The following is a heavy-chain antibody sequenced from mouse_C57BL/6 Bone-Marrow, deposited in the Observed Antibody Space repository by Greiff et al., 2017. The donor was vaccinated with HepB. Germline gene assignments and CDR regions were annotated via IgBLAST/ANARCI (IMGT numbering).Heavy chain of an antibody. CDR1: GYTFTSYW. D-gene: IGHD2-3*01. V-gene: IGHV1-55*01. CDR3: ARSCTVGYYEFAY. CDR2: IYPGSGST. Sequence: VKLQESGAELVKPGASVKMSCKASGYTFTSYWITWVKQRPGQGLEWIGDIYPGSGSTNYNEKFKSKATLTVDTSSSTAYMQLSSLTSEDSAVYYCARSCTVGYYEFAYWGQGTLVTVSA. J-gene: IGHJ3*01.